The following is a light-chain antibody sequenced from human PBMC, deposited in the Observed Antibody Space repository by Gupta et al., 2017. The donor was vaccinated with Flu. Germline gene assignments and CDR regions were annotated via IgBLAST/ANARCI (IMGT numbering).Light chain of an antibody. Sequence: QAGLTQPPSVTKGLRQTATPTCTGNSNNVGNQGALWLQHHRGHPPKLLSYRNNNRPSGISERFSASRSGNTASLTITGLQPEDEADYYCSTWDSSLGWVFGGGTKLTVL. CDR3: STWDSSLGWV. J-gene: IGLJ3*02. V-gene: IGLV10-54*04. CDR2: RNN. CDR1: SNNVGNQG.